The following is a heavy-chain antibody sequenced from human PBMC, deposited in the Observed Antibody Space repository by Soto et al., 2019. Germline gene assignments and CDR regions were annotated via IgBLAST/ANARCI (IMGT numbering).Heavy chain of an antibody. CDR3: AKAPPYSGYDSVTTYFDY. D-gene: IGHD5-12*01. CDR1: GFTFSSYA. Sequence: GGSLRLSCAASGFTFSSYAMSWVRQAPGKGLEWVSAISGSGGSTYYADSVKGRFTISRDNSKNTLYLQMNSPRAEDTAVYSCAKAPPYSGYDSVTTYFDYWGQGTLVTVSS. J-gene: IGHJ4*02. V-gene: IGHV3-23*01. CDR2: ISGSGGST.